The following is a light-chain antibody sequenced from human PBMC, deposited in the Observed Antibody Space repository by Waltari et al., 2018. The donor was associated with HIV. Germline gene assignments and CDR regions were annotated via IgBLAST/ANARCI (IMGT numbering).Light chain of an antibody. V-gene: IGKV3-15*01. CDR3: QQYNNWPPFT. CDR2: GAS. CDR1: PSIAIS. Sequence: EILMAQSPATLSVSPGERATLSCNASPSIAISLAWYQQKPGQAPRHLIYGASTRATGIPARFSGSGSGTEFTLTISSLQSEDFAIYYCQQYNNWPPFTFGGGTRLEIK. J-gene: IGKJ4*01.